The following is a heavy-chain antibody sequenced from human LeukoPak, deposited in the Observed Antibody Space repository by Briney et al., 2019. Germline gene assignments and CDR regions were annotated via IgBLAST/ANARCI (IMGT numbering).Heavy chain of an antibody. Sequence: GRSLRLSCAASGFTFSSYAMHWVRQAPGKELEWVAVISYDGSNTYYADSVKGRFTISRDNSKNTLYLQMNSLRAEDTAVYYCARKVLGAFDIWGQGTMVTVSS. CDR2: ISYDGSNT. CDR1: GFTFSSYA. D-gene: IGHD7-27*01. J-gene: IGHJ3*02. V-gene: IGHV3-30-3*01. CDR3: ARKVLGAFDI.